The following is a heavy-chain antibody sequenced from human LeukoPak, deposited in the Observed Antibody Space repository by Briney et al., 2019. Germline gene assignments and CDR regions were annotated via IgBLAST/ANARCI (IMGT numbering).Heavy chain of an antibody. J-gene: IGHJ4*02. CDR3: ARRVTYGNTFDS. D-gene: IGHD5-24*01. V-gene: IGHV4-39*01. CDR1: GDSTSSTLYF. Sequence: PSETLSLTCTVSGDSTSSTLYFWGWIRQPPGKGLEWIGHIYYTGTTYYNPSLKSRATISVDTSKNQFSLKLNSVTAAGTATYYCARRVTYGNTFDSWGQGTLVTVSS. CDR2: IYYTGTT.